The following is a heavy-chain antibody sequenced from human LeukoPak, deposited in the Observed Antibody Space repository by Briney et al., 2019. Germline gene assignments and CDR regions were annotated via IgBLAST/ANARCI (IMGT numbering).Heavy chain of an antibody. J-gene: IGHJ4*02. V-gene: IGHV1-2*02. CDR3: ARDRYSGSYLFYDY. Sequence: ASVKVSCKASGGTFSSYAISWVRQAPGQGLEWMGWINPNSGGTNYAQKFQGRVTMTRDTSISTAYMELSRLRSDDTAVYYCARDRYSGSYLFYDYWGQGTLVTVSS. CDR1: GGTFSSYA. D-gene: IGHD1-26*01. CDR2: INPNSGGT.